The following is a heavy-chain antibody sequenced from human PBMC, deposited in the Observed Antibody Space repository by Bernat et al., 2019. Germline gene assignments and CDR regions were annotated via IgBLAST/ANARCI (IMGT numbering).Heavy chain of an antibody. Sequence: EVQLLESGGGLVQPGGSLRLSCAASGFTFSSYGMSWVRQAPGKGLEWVSAIGGSGAGTYYADSAEGRFTISRDNSKTTLYLQMNSLRAEDTALYYCAKDHQMGYYFDNWGQGTLVTVSS. CDR3: AKDHQMGYYFDN. V-gene: IGHV3-23*01. D-gene: IGHD5-24*01. CDR2: IGGSGAGT. J-gene: IGHJ4*02. CDR1: GFTFSSYG.